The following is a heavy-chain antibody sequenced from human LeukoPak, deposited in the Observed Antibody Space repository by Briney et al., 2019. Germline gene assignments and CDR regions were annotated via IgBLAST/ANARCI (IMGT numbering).Heavy chain of an antibody. CDR3: VSNSSSSPWFDP. J-gene: IGHJ5*02. D-gene: IGHD6-6*01. Sequence: SETLSLTCTVSGGSITSYTHYWGWIRQPPGKGLEWIATVYYTGGTYYHPPLKSRVTISIDTSRNHFSLKLTSVIAADTAMYYCVSNSSSSPWFDPWGQGTLVTVSS. CDR2: VYYTGGT. V-gene: IGHV4-39*02. CDR1: GGSITSYTHY.